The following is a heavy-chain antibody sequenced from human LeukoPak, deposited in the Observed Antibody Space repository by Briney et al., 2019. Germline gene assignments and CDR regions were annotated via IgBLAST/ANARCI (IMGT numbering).Heavy chain of an antibody. CDR2: INDGGRT. Sequence: SETLSLTCAVSGASISRASDDWGWVRQPPGKGLEWLGSINDGGRTYENPSPRGRVTISVHTSKNQFPLTLPSVTAADTPVYYCARIRGGTWRNPRYWFHLWGQGTLVTVSS. J-gene: IGHJ5*02. V-gene: IGHV4-39*01. CDR3: ARIRGGTWRNPRYWFHL. D-gene: IGHD2-15*01. CDR1: GASISRASDD.